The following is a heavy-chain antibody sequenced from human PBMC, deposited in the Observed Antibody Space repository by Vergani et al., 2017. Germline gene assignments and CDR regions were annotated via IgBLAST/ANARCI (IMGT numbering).Heavy chain of an antibody. J-gene: IGHJ6*02. Sequence: EGQLVESGGDWVQRGGSLRPSCAASGFISSSYWMSWVRQAPGKGLEWVANVNQDGIEKYYVDSVRGRFTISRDNAKNSIYLQMNSLRAEDTAVYFCVRVPLIRRGSGNYGINNYHGMDFWGQGTTVIVSS. CDR3: VRVPLIRRGSGNYGINNYHGMDF. D-gene: IGHD3-10*01. V-gene: IGHV3-7*01. CDR2: VNQDGIEK. CDR1: GFISSSYW.